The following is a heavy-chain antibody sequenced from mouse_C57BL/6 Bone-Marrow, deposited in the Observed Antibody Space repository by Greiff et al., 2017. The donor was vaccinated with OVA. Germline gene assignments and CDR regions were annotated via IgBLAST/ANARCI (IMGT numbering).Heavy chain of an antibody. CDR3: ARYKAVAPDLDY. CDR1: GFTFTDYY. CDR2: IRNKANGYTT. J-gene: IGHJ2*01. V-gene: IGHV7-3*01. D-gene: IGHD6-1*01. Sequence: EVKVVESGGGLVQPGGSLSLSCAASGFTFTDYYMSWVRQPPGQALEWLGFIRNKANGYTTEYSASVKGRFTISRDTSQCIIYLHIDARRAENSATYYGARYKAVAPDLDYGGKGTTLTVSA.